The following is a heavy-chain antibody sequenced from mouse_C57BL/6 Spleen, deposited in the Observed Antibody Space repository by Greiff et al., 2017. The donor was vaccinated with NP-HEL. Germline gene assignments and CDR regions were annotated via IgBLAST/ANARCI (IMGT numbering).Heavy chain of an antibody. D-gene: IGHD1-1*01. CDR2: IYPRSGNT. CDR1: GYTFTSYG. J-gene: IGHJ2*01. V-gene: IGHV1-81*01. Sequence: VQLQQSGAELARPGASVKLSCKASGYTFTSYGISWVKQRTGQGLEWIGEIYPRSGNTYYNEKFKGKATLTADKSSSTAYMELRSLTSEDSAVYFCARSGLITTVVSNYFDYWGQGTTLTVSS. CDR3: ARSGLITTVVSNYFDY.